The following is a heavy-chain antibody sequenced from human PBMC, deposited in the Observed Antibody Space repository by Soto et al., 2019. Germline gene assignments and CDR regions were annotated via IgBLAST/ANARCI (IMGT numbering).Heavy chain of an antibody. D-gene: IGHD1-1*01. CDR2: ISSNGGST. J-gene: IGHJ6*02. CDR3: VKDPQGTFYYYGMDV. Sequence: GGPLRLSCSASGFTFSSYAMHWVRQAPGKGLEYVSAISSNGGSTYYADSVKGRFTISRDNSKNTLYLQMSSLRAEDTAVYYCVKDPQGTFYYYGMDVWGQGTTVTVSS. CDR1: GFTFSSYA. V-gene: IGHV3-64D*06.